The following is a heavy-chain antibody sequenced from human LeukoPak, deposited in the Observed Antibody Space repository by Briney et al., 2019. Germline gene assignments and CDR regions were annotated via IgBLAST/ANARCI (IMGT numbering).Heavy chain of an antibody. V-gene: IGHV3-48*03. J-gene: IGHJ4*02. CDR1: GFTFSSYE. CDR3: ARGSSPFGGVITNFDY. D-gene: IGHD3-16*02. Sequence: GGSLRLSCAASGFTFSSYEMNWVRQAPGKGLEWVSHISSSGSTIYYADSVKGRFTISRDNAKNSLYLQMNSLRAEDTAVYYCARGSSPFGGVITNFDYWGQGTLVTVSS. CDR2: ISSSGSTI.